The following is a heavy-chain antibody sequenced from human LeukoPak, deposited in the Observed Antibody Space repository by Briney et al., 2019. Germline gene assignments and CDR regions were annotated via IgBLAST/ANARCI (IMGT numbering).Heavy chain of an antibody. Sequence: SETLSLTCTVSGGSISSYYWSWIRQPPGKGLEWIGYIYYSGSTNYNPSLKSRVTISVDTSKNQFSLKLSSVTAADTAVYYCARDLRGYDFFDYWGQGTLVTVSP. CDR2: IYYSGST. CDR3: ARDLRGYDFFDY. CDR1: GGSISSYY. V-gene: IGHV4-59*12. J-gene: IGHJ4*02. D-gene: IGHD5-12*01.